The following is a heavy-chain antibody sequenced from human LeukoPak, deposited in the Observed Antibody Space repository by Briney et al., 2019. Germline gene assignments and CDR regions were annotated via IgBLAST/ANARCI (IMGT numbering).Heavy chain of an antibody. CDR3: VKDFGRVRGTPDS. Sequence: GGSLRLSCSASGFVFSIYTMYWVRQAPGKGPEYVSTISGSGNGASTYYADSVKGRFTISRDDSKSLLYLQVNGLRGEDTAVYYCVKDFGRVRGTPDSWGQGTLVTVSP. CDR1: GFVFSIYT. V-gene: IGHV3-64D*06. J-gene: IGHJ4*02. D-gene: IGHD3-16*01. CDR2: ISGSGNGAST.